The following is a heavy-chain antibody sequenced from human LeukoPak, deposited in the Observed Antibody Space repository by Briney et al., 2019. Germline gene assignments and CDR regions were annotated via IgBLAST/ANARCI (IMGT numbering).Heavy chain of an antibody. Sequence: GGSLRLSCVASGFTISGSGMNWVRQAPGKGLEWVSFINSRGVTYYGDAVKGRFSFSRDDARNSVFLQMNSLRAEDTAVYYCARALLYDYVWGSPLDYWGQGTLVTVSS. CDR1: GFTISGSG. CDR2: INSRGVT. CDR3: ARALLYDYVWGSPLDY. D-gene: IGHD3-16*01. J-gene: IGHJ4*02. V-gene: IGHV3-69-1*01.